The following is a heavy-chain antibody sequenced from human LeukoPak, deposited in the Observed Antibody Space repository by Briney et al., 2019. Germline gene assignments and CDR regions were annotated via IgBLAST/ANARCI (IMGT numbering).Heavy chain of an antibody. CDR2: INHSGST. D-gene: IGHD2-2*01. CDR3: ARHPNTRYCSSTSCYGGPTNNNWFDP. V-gene: IGHV4-34*01. CDR1: GGSFSGYY. Sequence: TSSETLSLTCAVYGGSFSGYYWSWIRQPPGKGLEWIGEINHSGSTNYNPSLKSRVTISVDTSKNHFSLKLSSVTAADTAVYYCARHPNTRYCSSTSCYGGPTNNNWFDPWGQGTLVTVSS. J-gene: IGHJ5*02.